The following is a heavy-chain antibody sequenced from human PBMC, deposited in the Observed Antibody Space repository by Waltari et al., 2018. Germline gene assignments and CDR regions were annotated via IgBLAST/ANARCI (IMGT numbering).Heavy chain of an antibody. CDR1: GGSISSSSYY. D-gene: IGHD4-17*01. V-gene: IGHV4-39*07. Sequence: QLQLQESGPGLVKPSETLSLTCTVSGGSISSSSYYWGWIRQPPGKGLEWIGSIYYSGSTYYNPSLKSRVTISVDTSKNQFSLKLSSVTAADTAVYYCARDTLYGDYVLAYDYWGQGTLVTVSS. CDR2: IYYSGST. J-gene: IGHJ4*02. CDR3: ARDTLYGDYVLAYDY.